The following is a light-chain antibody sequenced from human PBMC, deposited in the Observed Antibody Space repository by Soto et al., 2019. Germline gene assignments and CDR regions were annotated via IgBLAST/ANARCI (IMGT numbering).Light chain of an antibody. CDR3: QQYSHLIT. CDR2: DAS. Sequence: DIPVTQSPSTLSASLGDGVTITCRASQSISSWLAWYQQKPGKAPKLLIYDASSLETGVPSRFSGSGSGTDFTFTISSLQPEDIATYYCQQYSHLITFGQGTRLEIK. V-gene: IGKV1-5*01. CDR1: QSISSW. J-gene: IGKJ5*01.